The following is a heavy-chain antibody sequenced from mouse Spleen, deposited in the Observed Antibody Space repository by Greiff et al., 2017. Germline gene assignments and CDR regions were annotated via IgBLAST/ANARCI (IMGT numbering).Heavy chain of an antibody. D-gene: IGHD1-1*01. Sequence: EVKVVESGGGLVKPGGSLKLSCAASGFTFSSYAMSWVRQTPEKRLEWVATISDGGSYTYYPDNVKGRFTISRDNAKNNLYLQMSHLKSEDTAMYYCARDPNYYGSSSYYFDYWGQGTTLTVSS. CDR3: ARDPNYYGSSSYYFDY. V-gene: IGHV5-4*01. J-gene: IGHJ2*01. CDR2: ISDGGSYT. CDR1: GFTFSSYA.